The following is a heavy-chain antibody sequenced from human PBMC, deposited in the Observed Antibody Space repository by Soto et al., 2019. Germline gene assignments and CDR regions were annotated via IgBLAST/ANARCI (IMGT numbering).Heavy chain of an antibody. J-gene: IGHJ4*02. Sequence: SSVKVSCKASGGTFSSYAISWVRQAPGQGLEWMGGIIPIFGTANYAQKFQGRVTITADESTSTAYMEMSSLRSEDTAVYYCARDLGSSGYYYPWDYWGQGTLVTVSS. CDR3: ARDLGSSGYYYPWDY. CDR1: GGTFSSYA. D-gene: IGHD3-22*01. V-gene: IGHV1-69*13. CDR2: IIPIFGTA.